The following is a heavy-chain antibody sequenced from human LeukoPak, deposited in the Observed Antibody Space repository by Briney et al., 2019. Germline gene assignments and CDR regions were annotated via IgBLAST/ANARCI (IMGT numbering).Heavy chain of an antibody. CDR3: ARDQGWGRIDY. Sequence: ETLSLTCSVSGGSISSRSYYWGWIRQSPGKGLEWVSRIKSDGSGTSYADSVKGRFTISRDNAKNTLYLQMNSLRAEDTAVYYCARDQGWGRIDYWGQGTLVTVSS. V-gene: IGHV3-74*01. CDR1: GGSISSRSYY. CDR2: IKSDGSGT. J-gene: IGHJ4*02. D-gene: IGHD2-15*01.